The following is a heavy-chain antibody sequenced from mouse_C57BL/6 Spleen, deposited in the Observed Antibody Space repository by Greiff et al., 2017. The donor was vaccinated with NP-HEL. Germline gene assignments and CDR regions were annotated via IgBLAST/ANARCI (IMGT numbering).Heavy chain of an antibody. Sequence: QVQLQQSGPGLVQPSQSLSITCTVSGFSLTSYGVHWVRQSPGKGLEWLGVIWSGGSTDYNAAFISRLSISKDNSKSQVFFKMNSLQADDTAIYYCARGWLLGYFDVWGTGTTVTVSS. CDR3: ARGWLLGYFDV. J-gene: IGHJ1*03. CDR2: IWSGGST. CDR1: GFSLTSYG. D-gene: IGHD2-3*01. V-gene: IGHV2-2*01.